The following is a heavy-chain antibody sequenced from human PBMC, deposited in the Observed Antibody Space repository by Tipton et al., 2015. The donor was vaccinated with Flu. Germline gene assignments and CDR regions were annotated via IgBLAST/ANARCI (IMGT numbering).Heavy chain of an antibody. D-gene: IGHD3-9*01. J-gene: IGHJ4*02. Sequence: QVQLVQSGGGVVQPGRSLRLSCAASGFTFSSYAMHWVRQAPGKGLEWVAGIWYGGSNKYYADSVKGRFTISRDNSKNTLYLQMNSLRAEDTAVYYCARGYDILTDGGGYFDYWGQGTLVTVSS. CDR2: IWYGGSNK. CDR1: GFTFSSYA. V-gene: IGHV3-33*01. CDR3: ARGYDILTDGGGYFDY.